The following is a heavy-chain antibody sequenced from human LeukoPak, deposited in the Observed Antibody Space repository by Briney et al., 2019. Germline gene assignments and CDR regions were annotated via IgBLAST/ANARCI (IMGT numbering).Heavy chain of an antibody. CDR1: GFTFSSYS. CDR2: ISPDGNNK. CDR3: AKVNYYDSSGYFDY. Sequence: GGSLRLSCAASGFTFSSYSMNWVRQAPGKGLEWVAVISPDGNNKYYADSVKGRLTISRDNSKNTLYLQMNSLRPEDTAVYYCAKVNYYDSSGYFDYWGQGTLVTVSS. J-gene: IGHJ4*02. D-gene: IGHD3-22*01. V-gene: IGHV3-30*18.